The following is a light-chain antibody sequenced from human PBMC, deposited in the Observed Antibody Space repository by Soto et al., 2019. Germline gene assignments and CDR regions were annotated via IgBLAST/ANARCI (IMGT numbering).Light chain of an antibody. CDR2: EVS. CDR3: NSYAGSNNV. J-gene: IGLJ1*01. CDR1: SSDVGGYNY. V-gene: IGLV2-8*01. Sequence: QSALTRPPSASGSPGQSVTISCTGTSSDVGGYNYVSWYQQHPGKAPKLMIYEVSQRPSGVPDRFSGPKSGNTASLTVSGLQAEDEADYYCNSYAGSNNVFGTGTKVTVL.